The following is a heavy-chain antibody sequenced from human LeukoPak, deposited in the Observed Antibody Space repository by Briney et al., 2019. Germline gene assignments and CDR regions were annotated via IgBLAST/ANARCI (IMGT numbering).Heavy chain of an antibody. V-gene: IGHV3-7*01. Sequence: GGSLRLSCAASGFTSSDYYMSWIRQAPGKGLEWVANIKQDGSEKYYVDSVKGRFTISRDNAKNSLYLQMNSLRAEDTAVYYCAREWYSSGWYRDTGYYGMDVWGQGTTVTVSS. CDR3: AREWYSSGWYRDTGYYGMDV. J-gene: IGHJ6*02. CDR1: GFTSSDYY. D-gene: IGHD6-19*01. CDR2: IKQDGSEK.